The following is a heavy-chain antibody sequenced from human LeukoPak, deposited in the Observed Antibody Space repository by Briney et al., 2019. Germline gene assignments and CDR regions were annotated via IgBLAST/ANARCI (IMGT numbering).Heavy chain of an antibody. J-gene: IGHJ4*02. CDR3: ARDDMVRGVI. CDR1: GGSFSGYS. D-gene: IGHD3-10*01. CDR2: INHSGST. Sequence: SETLSLTCAVYGGSFSGYSWSWIRQPPGKGLDWIGEINHSGSTNYNPSLKSRVTISVDTSKNQFSLKLSSVTAADTAVYYCARDDMVRGVIWGQGTLVTVSS. V-gene: IGHV4-34*01.